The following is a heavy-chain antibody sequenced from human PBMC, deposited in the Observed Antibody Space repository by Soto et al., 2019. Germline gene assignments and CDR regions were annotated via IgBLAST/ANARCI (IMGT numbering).Heavy chain of an antibody. CDR1: GFTFDDYA. CDR3: TRGSATYTPFFDY. J-gene: IGHJ4*02. D-gene: IGHD2-15*01. Sequence: GGSLRLSCTASGFTFDDYALSWFRQAPGKGLEWVSFIRGKTYGATTEYAASVTGRFTISRDDSQSIAYLQMNRLKTDDSAVYYCTRGSATYTPFFDYWGQGTLVTVSS. CDR2: IRGKTYGATT. V-gene: IGHV3-49*03.